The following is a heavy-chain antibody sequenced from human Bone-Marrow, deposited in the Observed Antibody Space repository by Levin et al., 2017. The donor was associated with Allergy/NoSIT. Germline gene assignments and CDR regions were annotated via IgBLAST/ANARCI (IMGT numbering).Heavy chain of an antibody. CDR2: INKDGSKR. Sequence: PGGSLRLSCAASGFTFNSHTMSWVRQAPGKGLEWVADINKDGSKRYYVDSVEGRFTISRDNAENSLFLHMNILKVADTAVYYCARDWGDNNRAFDYWGQGTLVTVSS. D-gene: IGHD1-14*01. J-gene: IGHJ4*02. V-gene: IGHV3-7*03. CDR1: GFTFNSHT. CDR3: ARDWGDNNRAFDY.